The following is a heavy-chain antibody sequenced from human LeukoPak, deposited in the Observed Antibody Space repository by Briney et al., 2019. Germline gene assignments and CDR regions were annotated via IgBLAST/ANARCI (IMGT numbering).Heavy chain of an antibody. CDR3: ARARYCSGGSCYLDY. D-gene: IGHD2-15*01. J-gene: IGHJ4*02. Sequence: SQTLSLTCTVSGGSINSGDYSWSWIRQQPGKGLEWIGYIFHSGNTYYNPSLKSRLAISVDTSKNQFSLTLNSVTAADTAVYYCARARYCSGGSCYLDYWGQGTLVTVSS. CDR2: IFHSGNT. V-gene: IGHV4-31*03. CDR1: GGSINSGDYS.